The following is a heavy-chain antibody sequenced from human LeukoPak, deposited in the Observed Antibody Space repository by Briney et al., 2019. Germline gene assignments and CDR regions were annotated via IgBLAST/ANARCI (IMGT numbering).Heavy chain of an antibody. J-gene: IGHJ5*02. CDR1: GGSISSGGYS. V-gene: IGHV4-30-2*01. CDR2: IYRSGST. Sequence: SETLSLTCAVSGGSISSGGYSWSWIRQPPGKGLEWIGYIYRSGSTYYNPSLKSRVTISVDRSKNQFSLKLSSVTAADTAVYYCARGFRGQVRGRSQDNWFDPWGQGTLVTVSS. CDR3: ARGFRGQVRGRSQDNWFDP. D-gene: IGHD3-10*01.